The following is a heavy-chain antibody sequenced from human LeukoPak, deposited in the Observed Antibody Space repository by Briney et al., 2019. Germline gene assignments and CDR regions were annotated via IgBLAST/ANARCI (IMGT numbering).Heavy chain of an antibody. Sequence: SETLSLTCTVSGGSISSYYWSWIGQPPGKGLEWIGYIHYSGSTNYNPSLKSRLTISVNTSKNQFSLKLSSVTAADTAVYYCARLYSSGYYYVEWFDPWGQGTLVTVSS. J-gene: IGHJ5*02. CDR1: GGSISSYY. CDR3: ARLYSSGYYYVEWFDP. D-gene: IGHD3-22*01. CDR2: IHYSGST. V-gene: IGHV4-59*08.